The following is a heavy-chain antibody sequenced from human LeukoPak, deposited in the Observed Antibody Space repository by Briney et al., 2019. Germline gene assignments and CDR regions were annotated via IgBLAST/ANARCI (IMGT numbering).Heavy chain of an antibody. Sequence: GGSLRLSCAASGFTFSSYAMSWVRQAPGEGLEWVSAISGSGGSTYYADSVKGRFTISRDNSKNTLYLQMNSLRAEDTAVYYCAKGYCSSTSCSYYFDYWGQGTLVTVSS. V-gene: IGHV3-23*01. D-gene: IGHD2-2*01. CDR2: ISGSGGST. J-gene: IGHJ4*02. CDR3: AKGYCSSTSCSYYFDY. CDR1: GFTFSSYA.